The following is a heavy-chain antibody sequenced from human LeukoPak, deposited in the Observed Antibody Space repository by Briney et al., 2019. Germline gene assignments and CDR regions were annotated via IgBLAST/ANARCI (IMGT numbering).Heavy chain of an antibody. V-gene: IGHV1-18*04. Sequence: ASVKVSCKAPGYTFTGYYMHWVRQAPGQGLQWMGWISTYNGHTKSAQKFQGRVTMTTDTSTSTAYMELRSLRSDDTAVYYCGRVPSTLYDFWSAYFIDYWGQGTLVSVSS. CDR3: GRVPSTLYDFWSAYFIDY. D-gene: IGHD3-3*01. CDR2: ISTYNGHT. CDR1: GYTFTGYY. J-gene: IGHJ4*02.